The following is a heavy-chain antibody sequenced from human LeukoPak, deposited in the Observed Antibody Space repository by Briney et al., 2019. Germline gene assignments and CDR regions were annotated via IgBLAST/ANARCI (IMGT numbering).Heavy chain of an antibody. V-gene: IGHV4-34*01. D-gene: IGHD2-2*01. Sequence: PSETLSLTCAVYGGSFSGYYWSWIRQPPGKGLEWIGEINHSGSTNYNPSLKSRVTISVDTSKNQFSLKLSSVTAADTAVYYCARHPGYCSSTSCYGYAYYMDVWGKGTTVTVSS. CDR3: ARHPGYCSSTSCYGYAYYMDV. CDR1: GGSFSGYY. J-gene: IGHJ6*03. CDR2: INHSGST.